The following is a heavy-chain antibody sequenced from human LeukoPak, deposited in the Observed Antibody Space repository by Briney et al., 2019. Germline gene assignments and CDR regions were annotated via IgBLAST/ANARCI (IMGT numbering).Heavy chain of an antibody. V-gene: IGHV1-46*01. CDR1: GYTFTSYY. CDR2: INPSGGST. J-gene: IGHJ4*02. CDR3: ARDLPVGGQLNLLDY. D-gene: IGHD3-16*01. Sequence: GASVKVSCKASGYTFTSYYMHWVRQAPGQGLEWIGIINPSGGSTSYAQKFQGRVTMTRDTSTSTVYMELRSLRSDDTAVYYCARDLPVGGQLNLLDYWGQGTLVTVSS.